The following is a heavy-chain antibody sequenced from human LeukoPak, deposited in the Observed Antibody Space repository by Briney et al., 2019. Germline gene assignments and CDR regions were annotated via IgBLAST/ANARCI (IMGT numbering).Heavy chain of an antibody. CDR2: INTYNGNT. V-gene: IGHV1-18*01. CDR3: ARDSAITGTVDY. CDR1: GYTFTSYG. Sequence: ASVKVSCKASGYTFTSYGISWVRQAPGQGLEWMGWINTYNGNTNYSQKLQGRVTMTTDTSTNTAYMELRSLRSDDTAVYYCARDSAITGTVDYWGQGTLVTVSS. J-gene: IGHJ4*02. D-gene: IGHD1-1*01.